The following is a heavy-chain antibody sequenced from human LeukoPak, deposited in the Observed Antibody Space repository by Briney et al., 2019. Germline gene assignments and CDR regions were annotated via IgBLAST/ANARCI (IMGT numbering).Heavy chain of an antibody. Sequence: GGSLRLSCAASGFTVSSNYMSWVCQAPGKGLEWVSVIYSGGNTYHADSVKGRFTISRDNSKNMLYLQVNSLRVEDTAVYYCVRDIYCSGGSCIHNWGQGTLVTVSS. J-gene: IGHJ4*02. CDR1: GFTVSSNY. CDR2: IYSGGNT. V-gene: IGHV3-66*01. D-gene: IGHD2-15*01. CDR3: VRDIYCSGGSCIHN.